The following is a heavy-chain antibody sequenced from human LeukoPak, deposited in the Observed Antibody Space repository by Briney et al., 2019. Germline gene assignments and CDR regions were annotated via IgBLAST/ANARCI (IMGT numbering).Heavy chain of an antibody. V-gene: IGHV3-21*04. CDR3: ARDTPSSGFDY. D-gene: IGHD3-10*01. CDR1: EFSFSSHS. J-gene: IGHJ4*02. Sequence: KSGGSLRLSCAASEFSFSSHSMNWVRQAPGKGLEWVSTINSSGDYTCYADSVKGRFTISRDNAKNSLYLQMNSLRAEDTAAYYCARDTPSSGFDYWGQGTQVTVSS. CDR2: INSSGDYT.